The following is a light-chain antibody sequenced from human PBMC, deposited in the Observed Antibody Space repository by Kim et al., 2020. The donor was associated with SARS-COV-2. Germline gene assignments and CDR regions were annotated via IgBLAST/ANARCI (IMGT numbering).Light chain of an antibody. J-gene: IGKJ4*01. CDR2: GAS. CDR3: QQYGSSPLT. V-gene: IGKV3-20*01. Sequence: SPVDRATLSVRASQGVSSSYSAWYQQKPGQAPMLLIYGASSRATGIPDRFSGSGSGTDFTLTISRLEPEDFAVYYCQQYGSSPLTFGGGTKVDIK. CDR1: QGVSSSY.